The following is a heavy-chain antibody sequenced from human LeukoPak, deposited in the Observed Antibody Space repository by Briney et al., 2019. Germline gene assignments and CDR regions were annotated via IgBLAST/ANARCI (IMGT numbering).Heavy chain of an antibody. CDR3: ARGSPRYCSGGSCLDYFDY. D-gene: IGHD2-15*01. J-gene: IGHJ4*02. CDR1: GGTFSSYA. V-gene: IGHV1-69*13. Sequence: WASLKVSCKASGGTFSSYAISWVRQAPGQGLEWMGGIIPIFGTANYAQKFQGRVTITAAESTSTAYMELSSLRSEDTAVYYCARGSPRYCSGGSCLDYFDYWGQGTLVTVSS. CDR2: IIPIFGTA.